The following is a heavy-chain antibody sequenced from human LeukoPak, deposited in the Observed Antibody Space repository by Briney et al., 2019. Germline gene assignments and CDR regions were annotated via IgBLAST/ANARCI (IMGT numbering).Heavy chain of an antibody. Sequence: GGSLRLSCAASGFTFSNYAMTWVRQAPGKGLEWVSSISGGGGTTYYADSVKGRFTISRDNSKNTLYLQMNHLRAEDTAVYYCAKGEYNSQIDYWGQGTLVTVSS. CDR2: ISGGGGTT. CDR1: GFTFSNYA. J-gene: IGHJ4*02. D-gene: IGHD3-16*01. CDR3: AKGEYNSQIDY. V-gene: IGHV3-23*01.